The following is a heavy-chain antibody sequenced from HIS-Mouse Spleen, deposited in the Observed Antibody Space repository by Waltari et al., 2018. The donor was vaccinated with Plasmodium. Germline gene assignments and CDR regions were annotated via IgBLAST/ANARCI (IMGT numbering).Heavy chain of an antibody. D-gene: IGHD3-10*01. V-gene: IGHV4-38-2*02. CDR2: IYHRGST. Sequence: QVQLQESGPGLVKPSETLSLTCTVSGYSISSGYYWGWIRQPPGKGLEWIGSIYHRGSTYYNPALKSRVTISVDTSKHQFSLRLCSVTAADTAVYYCAGGGFRGVIIDYWGQGTLVTVSS. CDR3: AGGGFRGVIIDY. CDR1: GYSISSGYY. J-gene: IGHJ4*02.